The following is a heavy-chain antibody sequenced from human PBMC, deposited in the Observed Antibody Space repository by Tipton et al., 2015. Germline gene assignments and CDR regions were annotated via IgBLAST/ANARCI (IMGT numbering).Heavy chain of an antibody. J-gene: IGHJ4*02. CDR2: INAYNGNI. V-gene: IGHV1-18*04. D-gene: IGHD1-26*01. CDR1: GYTFNNYG. CDR3: SRDLLFSGTYKGDY. Sequence: QSGAEVKKPGASVKVSCKASGYTFNNYGISWVRQAPGQGLEWMGWINAYNGNIRYAQMFQGRVTVTTDTSTSTAYMELKSLRSDDTAVYYCSRDLLFSGTYKGDYWGQGTRVTVSS.